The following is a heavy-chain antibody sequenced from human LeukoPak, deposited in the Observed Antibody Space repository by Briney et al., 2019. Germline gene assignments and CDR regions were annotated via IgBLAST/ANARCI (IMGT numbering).Heavy chain of an antibody. CDR3: ARGAGMVRGVTGY. D-gene: IGHD3-10*01. V-gene: IGHV1-2*02. Sequence: GASVKVSCKASGYTFTGYYMHWVRQAPGQGLEWMGWINPNGGGTNYAQKFQGRVTMTRDTSISTAYMELSRLRSDDTAVYYCARGAGMVRGVTGYWGQGTLVTVSS. CDR1: GYTFTGYY. CDR2: INPNGGGT. J-gene: IGHJ4*02.